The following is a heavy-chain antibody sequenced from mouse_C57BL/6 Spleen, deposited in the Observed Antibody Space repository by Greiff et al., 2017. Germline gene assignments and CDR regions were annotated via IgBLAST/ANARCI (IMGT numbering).Heavy chain of an antibody. CDR1: GYTFTDYN. CDR2: INPNNGGT. D-gene: IGHD1-1*01. Sequence: VQLQQSGPELVKPGASVKIPCKASGYTFTDYNMDWVKQSHGKSLEWIGDINPNNGGTIYNQKFKGKATLTVDKSSSTAYMELRSLTSEDTAVYYCARSHYYGSIYYYAMDYWGQGTSVTVSS. V-gene: IGHV1-18*01. J-gene: IGHJ4*01. CDR3: ARSHYYGSIYYYAMDY.